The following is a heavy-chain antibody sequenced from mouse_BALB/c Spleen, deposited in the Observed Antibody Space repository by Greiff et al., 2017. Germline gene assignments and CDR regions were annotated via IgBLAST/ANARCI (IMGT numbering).Heavy chain of an antibody. J-gene: IGHJ4*01. CDR3: VTNPHYAMDY. V-gene: IGHV10-1*02. Sequence: EVQLQESGGGLVQPKGSLKLSCAASGFTFNTYAMNWVRQAPGKGLEWVARIRSKSNNYATYYADSVKDRFTISRDDSQSMLYLQMNNLKTEDTAMYYCVTNPHYAMDYWGQGTSVTVSS. D-gene: IGHD4-1*01. CDR2: IRSKSNNYAT. CDR1: GFTFNTYA.